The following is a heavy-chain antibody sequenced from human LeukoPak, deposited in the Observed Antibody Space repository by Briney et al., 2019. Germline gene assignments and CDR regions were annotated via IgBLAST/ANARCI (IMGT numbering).Heavy chain of an antibody. D-gene: IGHD1-26*01. CDR1: GFIVSSNY. V-gene: IGHV3-30*18. Sequence: GGSLRLSCAASGFIVSSNYMSWVRQAPGKGLEWVAVISYDGSNKYYADSVKGRFTISRDNSKNTLYLQMNSLRAEDTAIYYCAKIAETSGSYGQGYDYWGQGTLVTVSS. CDR3: AKIAETSGSYGQGYDY. CDR2: ISYDGSNK. J-gene: IGHJ4*02.